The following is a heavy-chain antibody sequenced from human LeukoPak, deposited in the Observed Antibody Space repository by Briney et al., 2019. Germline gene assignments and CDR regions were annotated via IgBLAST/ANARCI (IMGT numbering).Heavy chain of an antibody. V-gene: IGHV4-59*01. D-gene: IGHD3-10*01. CDR3: ARVGSGSFDY. J-gene: IGHJ4*02. CDR1: GGSISTYY. Sequence: SETLSLTCTVSGGSISTYYWSWIRQPPGKGLEWIGYIYYSGNTNCNLSLKSRVTISIDTSKNQFSLKLTSVTAADTAVYYCARVGSGSFDYWGQGTLVTVSS. CDR2: IYYSGNT.